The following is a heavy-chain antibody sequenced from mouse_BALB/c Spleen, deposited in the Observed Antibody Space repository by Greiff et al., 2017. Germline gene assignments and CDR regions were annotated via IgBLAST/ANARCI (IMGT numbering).Heavy chain of an antibody. J-gene: IGHJ4*01. D-gene: IGHD1-1*01. CDR3: ARDLSYDYAMDY. CDR1: GFTFSSYG. V-gene: IGHV5-6-3*01. CDR2: INSNGGST. Sequence: VQLKESGGGLVQPGGSLKLSCAASGFTFSSYGMSWVRQTPDKRLELVATINSNGGSTYYPDSVKGRFTISRDNAKNTLYLQMSSLKSEDTAMYYCARDLSYDYAMDYWGQGTSVTVSS.